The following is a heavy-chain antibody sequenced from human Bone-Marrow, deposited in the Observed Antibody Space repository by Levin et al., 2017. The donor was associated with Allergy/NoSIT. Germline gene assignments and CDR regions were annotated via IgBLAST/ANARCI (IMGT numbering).Heavy chain of an antibody. D-gene: IGHD2-15*01. CDR3: ARDIPLRPDCSGGSCYPAGYFDY. Sequence: GASVKVSCKASGGTFSSYAISWVRQAPGQGLEWMGGIIPIFGTANYAQKFQGRVTITADKSTSTAYMELSSLRSEDTAVYYCARDIPLRPDCSGGSCYPAGYFDYWGQGTLVTVSS. J-gene: IGHJ4*02. V-gene: IGHV1-69*06. CDR2: IIPIFGTA. CDR1: GGTFSSYA.